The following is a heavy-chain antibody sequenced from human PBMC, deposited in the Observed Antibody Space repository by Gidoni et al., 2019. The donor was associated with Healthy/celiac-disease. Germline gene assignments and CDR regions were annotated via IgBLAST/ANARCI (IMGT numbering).Heavy chain of an antibody. CDR3: AKEKSSSWYGVYYYGMDV. CDR1: DFTFDDYT. V-gene: IGHV3-43*01. J-gene: IGHJ6*02. Sequence: EVQLVESGGVVVQPGGSLSLSCAASDFTFDDYTLHWVRQAPGKGLEWVSLISWDGGSTYYADSVKGRFTISRDNSKNSLYLQMNSLRTEDTALYYCAKEKSSSWYGVYYYGMDVWGQGTTVTVSS. D-gene: IGHD6-13*01. CDR2: ISWDGGST.